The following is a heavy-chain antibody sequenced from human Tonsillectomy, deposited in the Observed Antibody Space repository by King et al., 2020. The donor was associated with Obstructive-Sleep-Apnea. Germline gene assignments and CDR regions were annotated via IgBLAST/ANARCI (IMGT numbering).Heavy chain of an antibody. D-gene: IGHD7-27*01. CDR2: IKDKPNGYTT. V-gene: IGHV3-72*01. J-gene: IGHJ3*02. CDR3: TRIPTGVDAFDI. Sequence: VQLVESGGGLVQPGGSLRLSCAASGFSFGDHYMDWVRQAPGKGLEWNGRIKDKPNGYTTEYAASVKGRFTISRDDSKNSVHLQLNSLKTEDTAMYYCTRIPTGVDAFDIWGQGTRVTVSS. CDR1: GFSFGDHY.